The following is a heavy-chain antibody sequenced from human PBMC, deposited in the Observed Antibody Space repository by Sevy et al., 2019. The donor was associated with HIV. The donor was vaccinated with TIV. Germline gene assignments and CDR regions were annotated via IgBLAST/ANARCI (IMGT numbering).Heavy chain of an antibody. CDR2: IKQDGSEK. CDR1: GFTFSTYW. J-gene: IGHJ4*02. Sequence: GGSLRLSCAASGFTFSTYWMTWVRQAPGKGLEWVANIKQDGSEKYYAESVKGRLTVSRDNTKNSLYLQLISLRAEDTAIYYCARAPVGSGWYFPRGIDYWGQGTLVTVSS. V-gene: IGHV3-7*01. D-gene: IGHD6-13*01. CDR3: ARAPVGSGWYFPRGIDY.